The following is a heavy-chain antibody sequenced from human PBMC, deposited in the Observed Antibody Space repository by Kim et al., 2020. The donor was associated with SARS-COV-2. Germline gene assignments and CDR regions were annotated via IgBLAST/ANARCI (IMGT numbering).Heavy chain of an antibody. D-gene: IGHD1-26*01. CDR1: GGSISSYY. CDR2: IYYSGST. V-gene: IGHV4-59*01. J-gene: IGHJ5*02. CDR3: ARGMRGGELGTLGA. Sequence: SETLSLTCTVSGGSISSYYWSWIRQPPGKGLEWIGYIYYSGSTNYNPSLKSRVTISVDTSKNQFSLKLSSVTAADTAVYYCARGMRGGELGTLGAWGQGT.